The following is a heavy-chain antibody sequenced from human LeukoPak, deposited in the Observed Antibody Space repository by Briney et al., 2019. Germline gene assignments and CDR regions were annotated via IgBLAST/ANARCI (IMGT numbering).Heavy chain of an antibody. CDR3: ARERYDSSGYETYYFDY. Sequence: PSETLSLTCTVSGGSISSGGYYWSWIRQHPGKGLEWIGYIYYSGSTYYNPSLKSRVTISVDTSRNQFSLKLSSVTAADTAVYYCARERYDSSGYETYYFDYWGQGTLVTVSS. D-gene: IGHD3-22*01. J-gene: IGHJ4*02. V-gene: IGHV4-31*03. CDR1: GGSISSGGYY. CDR2: IYYSGST.